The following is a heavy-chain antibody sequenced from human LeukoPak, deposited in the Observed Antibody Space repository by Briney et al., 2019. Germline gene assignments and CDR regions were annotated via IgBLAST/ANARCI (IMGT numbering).Heavy chain of an antibody. CDR1: GFNFGTYW. CDR2: IKYDDTVK. Sequence: GGSLRLSCTAAGFNFGTYWMSWVRLSPEKGLEFVASIKYDDTVKNYVDSVKGRFTISRDNPSNSVYLQMDSLRPEDTALYYCARDPDSSAFDYWGQGAQVTVSS. V-gene: IGHV3-7*01. D-gene: IGHD2-15*01. CDR3: ARDPDSSAFDY. J-gene: IGHJ4*02.